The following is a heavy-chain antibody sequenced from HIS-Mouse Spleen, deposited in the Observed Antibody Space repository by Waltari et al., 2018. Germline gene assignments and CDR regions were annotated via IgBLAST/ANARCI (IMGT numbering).Heavy chain of an antibody. V-gene: IGHV4-39*07. J-gene: IGHJ2*01. CDR2: IYYRGSP. CDR1: GGSISSSSYY. CDR3: AREIPYSSSWYDWYFDL. Sequence: QLQLQESGPGLVKPSETLSLTCTVSGGSISSSSYYWGWIRQPPGKGLEWIGCIYYRGSPYHSPSRKSRVTISVDTSKNQFALKLSSVTAADTAVYYCAREIPYSSSWYDWYFDLWGRGTLVTVSS. D-gene: IGHD6-13*01.